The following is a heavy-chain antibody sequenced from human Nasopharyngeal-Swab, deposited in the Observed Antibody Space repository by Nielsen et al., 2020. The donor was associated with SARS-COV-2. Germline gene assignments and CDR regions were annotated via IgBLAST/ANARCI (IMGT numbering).Heavy chain of an antibody. CDR2: ISWNSGSI. Sequence: LSLTCAASGFTFDDYAMHWVRQAPGKGLEWVSGISWNSGSIGYADSVKGRFTISRDNAKNSLYLQMNSLRAEDTALYYCAKLGYFDLWGRGTLVTVSS. CDR1: GFTFDDYA. J-gene: IGHJ2*01. V-gene: IGHV3-9*01. CDR3: AKLGYFDL.